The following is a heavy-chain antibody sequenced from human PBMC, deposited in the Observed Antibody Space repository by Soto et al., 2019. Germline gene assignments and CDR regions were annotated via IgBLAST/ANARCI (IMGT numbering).Heavy chain of an antibody. CDR1: GGTFSSYA. CDR2: IIPIFGTA. J-gene: IGHJ6*02. D-gene: IGHD5-12*01. V-gene: IGHV1-69*12. CDR3: ARNGGGYAVYYYDGMDV. Sequence: QVQLVQSGAEVKKPGSSVQVSCKASGGTFSSYAISWVRQAPGQGLEWMGGIIPIFGTANYAQKFQGRVTSTADESTSTAYMEVSSLRSEDTAVYYCARNGGGYAVYYYDGMDVWGQGTTVTVSS.